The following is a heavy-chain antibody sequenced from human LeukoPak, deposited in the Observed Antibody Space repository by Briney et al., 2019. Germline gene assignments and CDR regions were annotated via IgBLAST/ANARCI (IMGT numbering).Heavy chain of an antibody. J-gene: IGHJ5*02. CDR3: AKDSAPLYYDYVWGSYGNWFDP. V-gene: IGHV3-30*18. Sequence: PGGSLRLSCAASGFTFSSYGMHWVRQAPGKGLEWVAVISYDGSNEYYADSVKGRFTISRDNSKNTLYLQMNSLRAEDTAVYYCAKDSAPLYYDYVWGSYGNWFDPWGQGTLVTVSS. CDR2: ISYDGSNE. CDR1: GFTFSSYG. D-gene: IGHD3-16*01.